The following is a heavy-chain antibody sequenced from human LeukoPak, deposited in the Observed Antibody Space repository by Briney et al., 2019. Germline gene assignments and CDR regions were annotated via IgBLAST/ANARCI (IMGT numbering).Heavy chain of an antibody. V-gene: IGHV4-59*01. CDR3: ARNTSVAGDAFDI. J-gene: IGHJ3*02. D-gene: IGHD6-19*01. CDR2: IYYSGGT. Sequence: SETLSLTCTVSGGSMSGYYWTWIRQTPGKGLEWIGHIYYSGGTNYNPALKSRVTISVDTSKSQFSLQLNSLSAADTAVYYCARNTSVAGDAFDIWGQGTMVIVSS. CDR1: GGSMSGYY.